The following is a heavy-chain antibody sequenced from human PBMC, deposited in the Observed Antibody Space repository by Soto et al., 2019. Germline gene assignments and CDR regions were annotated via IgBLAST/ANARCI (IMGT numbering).Heavy chain of an antibody. V-gene: IGHV3-11*01. CDR3: ARGQNAQTPDY. Sequence: QVQLVESGGGLVKPGGSLRLSCAASGFSFSDYYMSWIRQAPGKGLEWLSYISGSDNTVYYADSVKGRFTISRDNAKNSLYLQMNSLRAEDTAVYYCARGQNAQTPDYWGQGTLVTVSS. CDR2: ISGSDNTV. CDR1: GFSFSDYY. J-gene: IGHJ4*02. D-gene: IGHD1-1*01.